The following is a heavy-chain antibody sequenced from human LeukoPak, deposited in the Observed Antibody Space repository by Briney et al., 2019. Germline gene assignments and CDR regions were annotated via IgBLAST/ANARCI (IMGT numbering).Heavy chain of an antibody. V-gene: IGHV1-18*01. CDR1: GYTFTSYG. Sequence: ASVKVSCKASGYTFTSYGISWVRRAPGQGLEWMGWISAYNGNTNYAQKFQGRVTMTRNTSISTAYMELSSLRSEDTAVYYCARVRFDYVDPWGQGTLVTVSS. CDR2: ISAYNGNT. D-gene: IGHD4-17*01. CDR3: ARVRFDYVDP. J-gene: IGHJ5*02.